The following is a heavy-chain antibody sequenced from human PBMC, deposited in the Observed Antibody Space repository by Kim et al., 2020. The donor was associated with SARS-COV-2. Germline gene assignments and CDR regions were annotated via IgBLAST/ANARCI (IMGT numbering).Heavy chain of an antibody. CDR2: IWYDGSNK. V-gene: IGHV3-33*01. CDR3: ARGIAASNGYSSGWYWPY. Sequence: GGSLRLSCAASGFTFSSYGMHWVRQAPGKGLEWVAVIWYDGSNKYYADSVKGRFTISRDNSKNTLYLQMNSLRAEDTAVYYCARGIAASNGYSSGWYWPYWGQGTLVTVSS. D-gene: IGHD6-19*01. CDR1: GFTFSSYG. J-gene: IGHJ4*02.